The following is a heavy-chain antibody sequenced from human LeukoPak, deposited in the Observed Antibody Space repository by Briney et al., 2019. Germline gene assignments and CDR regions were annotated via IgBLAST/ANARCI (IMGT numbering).Heavy chain of an antibody. CDR3: ASSRITMIVVVNSEAFDI. D-gene: IGHD3-22*01. Sequence: NPGGSLRLSCAASGFTFSSYAMSWVRQPPGKGLEWIGSIYYSGSTYYNPSLKSRVTISVDTSKNQFSLKLSSVTAADTAVYYCASSRITMIVVVNSEAFDIWGQGTMVTVSS. CDR2: IYYSGST. J-gene: IGHJ3*02. V-gene: IGHV4-38-2*01. CDR1: GFTFSSYA.